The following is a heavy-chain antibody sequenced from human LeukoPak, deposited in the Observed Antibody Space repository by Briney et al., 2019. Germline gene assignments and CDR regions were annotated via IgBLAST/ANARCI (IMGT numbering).Heavy chain of an antibody. V-gene: IGHV3-23*01. CDR3: ARDLSFGAPYNWFDP. CDR2: IIPSGHTT. CDR1: GFTFSSYP. Sequence: GGSLRLSCATSGFTFSSYPMSWVRQAPGKGLEWVSGIIPSGHTTYYADSVRGRFTISRDNSRNTLYLQMNNLRAEDTAVYYCARDLSFGAPYNWFDPWGQGTLVTVSS. D-gene: IGHD3-10*01. J-gene: IGHJ5*02.